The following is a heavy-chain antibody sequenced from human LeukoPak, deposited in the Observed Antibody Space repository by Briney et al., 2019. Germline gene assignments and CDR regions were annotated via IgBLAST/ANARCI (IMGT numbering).Heavy chain of an antibody. D-gene: IGHD3-22*01. CDR2: INPSGGST. J-gene: IGHJ6*02. CDR3: ARGRDYYGSSGYYYPPEV. CDR1: GYTFTSYY. Sequence: ASVKVSCKASGYTFTSYYMHWVRQAPGQGLEWMGIINPSGGSTSYAQKFQGRVTMTRNTSISTAYMELSSLRSEDTAVYYCARGRDYYGSSGYYYPPEVWGQGTTVTVSS. V-gene: IGHV1-46*01.